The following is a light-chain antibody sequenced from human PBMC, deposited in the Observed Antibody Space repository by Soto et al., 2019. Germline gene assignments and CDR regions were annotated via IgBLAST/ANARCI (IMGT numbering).Light chain of an antibody. Sequence: QSALTQPASVSGSPGQSITISCTGTSSDVGSYNFVSWYQQHPGKAPKLMIYEGSKRPSGVSNRFSGSKSGNTASLTISGLQAEDEADYYCCSYAGDSDWVLGGGTKLTVL. J-gene: IGLJ3*02. CDR1: SSDVGSYNF. CDR2: EGS. V-gene: IGLV2-23*01. CDR3: CSYAGDSDWV.